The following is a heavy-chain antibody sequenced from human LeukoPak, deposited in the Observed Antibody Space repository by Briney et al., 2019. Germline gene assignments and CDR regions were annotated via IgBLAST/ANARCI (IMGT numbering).Heavy chain of an antibody. CDR3: AKRDDSGGNLVDL. V-gene: IGHV4-39*02. CDR1: GGSIRSGSHY. Sequence: SETLSLTCTVSGGSIRSGSHYWAWIRQPPGKGLEWIGSIYYSGSTYYNPSLENRVTVSIDTSKNHFSLKLSSLSAADTSVYYCAKRDDSGGNLVDLWGQGTLVTVS. CDR2: IYYSGST. J-gene: IGHJ4*02. D-gene: IGHD3-22*01.